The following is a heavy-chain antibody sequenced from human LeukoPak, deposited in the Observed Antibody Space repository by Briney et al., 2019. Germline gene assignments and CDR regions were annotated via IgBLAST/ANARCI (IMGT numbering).Heavy chain of an antibody. CDR2: ISSSSSYI. CDR3: ARSYGDYKYY. Sequence: RGSLRLSCAASGFTFSSYSMNWVRQAPGKGLEWVSSISSSSSYIYYADSVKGRFTISRDNAKNSLYLQMHSLRAEDTAVYYCARSYGDYKYYWGQGTLVTVSS. CDR1: GFTFSSYS. D-gene: IGHD4-17*01. V-gene: IGHV3-21*01. J-gene: IGHJ4*02.